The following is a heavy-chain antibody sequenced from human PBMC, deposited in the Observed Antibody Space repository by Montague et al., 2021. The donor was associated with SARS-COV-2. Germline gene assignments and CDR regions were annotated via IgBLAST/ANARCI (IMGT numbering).Heavy chain of an antibody. CDR3: ARSPEPMIILIITSLNWYFDL. Sequence: TLSLTCTVSGGSISSGGYYWSWIRQHPGMGLEWIGYIYYSGSTYYXPSLKSRVTISVDTSKNQFSLKMSSVTAADTAVYYCARSPEPMIILIITSLNWYFDLWGRGTLVTVSS. CDR1: GGSISSGGYY. V-gene: IGHV4-31*03. D-gene: IGHD3-22*01. CDR2: IYYSGST. J-gene: IGHJ2*01.